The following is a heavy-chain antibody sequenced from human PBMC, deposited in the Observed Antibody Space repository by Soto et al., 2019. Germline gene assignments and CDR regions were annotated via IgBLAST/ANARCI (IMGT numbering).Heavy chain of an antibody. CDR2: IYYSGST. D-gene: IGHD6-19*01. V-gene: IGHV4-59*01. Sequence: SETLSLTCTVSGGSISSYYWSWIRQPPGKGLEWIGYIYYSGSTNYNPSLKSRVTISVDTSKNQFSLKLSSVTAADTAVYYCARTFSSGWYDGTGSPWGQGTLVTVSS. J-gene: IGHJ5*02. CDR1: GGSISSYY. CDR3: ARTFSSGWYDGTGSP.